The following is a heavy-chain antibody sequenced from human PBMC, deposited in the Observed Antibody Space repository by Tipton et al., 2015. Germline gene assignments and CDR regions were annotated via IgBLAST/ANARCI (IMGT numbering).Heavy chain of an antibody. Sequence: QLVQSGAEVKKPGSSVKVSCKASGGTFRSHVFSWVRQAPGQGLEWMGAIIPIFATGNYAQKFQGRVTITADESTSTAYMELTGLTSEDTAVYFCARVTKENWFDPWGQGTLVTVSS. J-gene: IGHJ5*02. CDR2: IIPIFATG. CDR3: ARVTKENWFDP. CDR1: GGTFRSHV. D-gene: IGHD4-17*01. V-gene: IGHV1-69*01.